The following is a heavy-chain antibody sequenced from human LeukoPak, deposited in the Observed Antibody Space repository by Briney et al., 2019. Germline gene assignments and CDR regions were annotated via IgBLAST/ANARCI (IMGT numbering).Heavy chain of an antibody. CDR1: GGSISSSSYY. Sequence: SETLSLTCTVSGGSISSSSYYWGWIRQPPGKGLEWIGSIYYSGSTYYSPSLKSRVTISVDTSKNQFSLKLSSVTAADTAVYYCARQGGPYGDLDYWGQGTLVTVSS. D-gene: IGHD4-17*01. CDR2: IYYSGST. CDR3: ARQGGPYGDLDY. J-gene: IGHJ4*02. V-gene: IGHV4-39*01.